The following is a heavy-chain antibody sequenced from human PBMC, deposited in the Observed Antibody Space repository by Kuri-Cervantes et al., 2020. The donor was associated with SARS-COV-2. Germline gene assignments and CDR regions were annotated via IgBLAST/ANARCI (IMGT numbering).Heavy chain of an antibody. J-gene: IGHJ6*02. D-gene: IGHD2-2*01. CDR3: ARAPDIVVVPAAIDRRIYYYGMDV. CDR2: ISSSSSYI. Sequence: GESLKISCAASGFTFSSYSMNWVRQAPGKGLEWVSSISSSSSYIYYADSVKGRFTISRDNAKNSLYLQMNGLRAEDTAVYYCARAPDIVVVPAAIDRRIYYYGMDVWGQGTTVTVSS. V-gene: IGHV3-21*01. CDR1: GFTFSSYS.